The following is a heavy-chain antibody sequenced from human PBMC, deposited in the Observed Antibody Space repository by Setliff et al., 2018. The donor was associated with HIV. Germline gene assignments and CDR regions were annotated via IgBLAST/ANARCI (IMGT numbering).Heavy chain of an antibody. D-gene: IGHD1-26*01. V-gene: IGHV4-61*02. CDR1: GGSISTSSYY. CDR2: IYTSGSA. CDR3: AGGPGTTSIDY. Sequence: SETLSLTCTVSGGSISTSSYYWSWIRQPAGKGLEWIGRIYTSGSAKYNPSLKSRVTILVDTSKNQFSLKLSSVTAADTAVYYCAGGPGTTSIDYWAQGTLVTVSS. J-gene: IGHJ4*02.